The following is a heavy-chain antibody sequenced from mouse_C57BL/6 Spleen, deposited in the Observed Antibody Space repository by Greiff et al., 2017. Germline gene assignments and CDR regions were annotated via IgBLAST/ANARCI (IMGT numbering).Heavy chain of an antibody. CDR1: GYTFTDYE. D-gene: IGHD2-5*01. V-gene: IGHV1-15*01. Sequence: QVQLQQSGAELVRPGASVTLSCKASGYTFTDYEMHWVKQTPVHGLEWIGAIDPETGGTAYNQKFKGKAILTADKSSSTAYMGLRSLTSEDSAVYYCTRSSYSNHFDYWGQGTTLTVSS. CDR3: TRSSYSNHFDY. J-gene: IGHJ2*01. CDR2: IDPETGGT.